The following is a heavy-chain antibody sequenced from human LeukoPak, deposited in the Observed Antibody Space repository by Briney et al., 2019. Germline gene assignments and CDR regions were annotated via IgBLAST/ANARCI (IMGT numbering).Heavy chain of an antibody. D-gene: IGHD3-22*01. CDR3: ARAGYYYETSGYNPSDY. CDR2: ISAYNGNT. Sequence: ASVKVSCKASGGTFSNYVISWVRQAPGQGLEWLGWISAYNGNTIYAQRLQGRVTMTTDTSTSTAYMELRSLRSDDSAMYYCARAGYYYETSGYNPSDYWGQGTLVTVPS. J-gene: IGHJ4*02. V-gene: IGHV1-18*01. CDR1: GGTFSNYV.